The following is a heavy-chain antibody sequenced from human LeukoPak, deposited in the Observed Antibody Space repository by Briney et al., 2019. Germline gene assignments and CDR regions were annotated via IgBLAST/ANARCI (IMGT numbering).Heavy chain of an antibody. CDR1: GYTFTGYY. J-gene: IGHJ3*02. CDR2: INPNSGGT. Sequence: ASVKVSCKVSGYTFTGYYLHWVRQAPGQGLEWMGWINPNSGGTYYAQKFQDRVTVTRDTSISTAYMELSRLTSGDTAFYYCARSGHYDILTANIWGQGTMVTVSS. V-gene: IGHV1-2*02. CDR3: ARSGHYDILTANI. D-gene: IGHD3-9*01.